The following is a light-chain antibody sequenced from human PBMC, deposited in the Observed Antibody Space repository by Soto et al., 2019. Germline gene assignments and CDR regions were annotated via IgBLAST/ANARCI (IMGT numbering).Light chain of an antibody. V-gene: IGKV1-33*01. CDR1: QAISNY. CDR3: QQYDNLPLT. CDR2: DAS. Sequence: DIQMTQSPSSLSASVGDRVTITCQASQAISNYLNWYQQKPGKAPKLLIYDASNLQIGVPSRFSGSGSGTDFTFTISSLQPEDIATYYCQQYDNLPLTFGGGTKVEIK. J-gene: IGKJ4*01.